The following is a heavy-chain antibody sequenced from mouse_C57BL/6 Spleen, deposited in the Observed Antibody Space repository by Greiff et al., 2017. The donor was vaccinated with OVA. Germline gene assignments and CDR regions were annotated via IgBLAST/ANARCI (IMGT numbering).Heavy chain of an antibody. D-gene: IGHD2-3*01. V-gene: IGHV1-59*01. J-gene: IGHJ1*03. CDR1: GYTFTSYW. Sequence: QVQLQQPGAELVRPGTSVKLSCTASGYTFTSYWMHWVKQRPGQGLEWIGVIDPSDSYSNYNQKFTGKATLTVDTSSSTAYMQLRSLASEDSAVYYCARSLYPGPRYFDVWGTGTTVTVSS. CDR3: ARSLYPGPRYFDV. CDR2: IDPSDSYS.